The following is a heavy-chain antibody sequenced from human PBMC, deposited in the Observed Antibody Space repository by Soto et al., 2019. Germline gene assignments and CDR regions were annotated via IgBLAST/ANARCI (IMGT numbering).Heavy chain of an antibody. V-gene: IGHV3-74*01. CDR1: GFTFSSYW. CDR2: INSDGSST. Sequence: GGSLRLSCAASGFTFSSYWMHWVRQAPGKGLVWVSRINSDGSSTFYADSVKGRFTISRDNAKNTLYLQMSSLRAEDTAVYYCASSILTPFDYWGQGTLVTVSS. D-gene: IGHD7-27*01. J-gene: IGHJ4*02. CDR3: ASSILTPFDY.